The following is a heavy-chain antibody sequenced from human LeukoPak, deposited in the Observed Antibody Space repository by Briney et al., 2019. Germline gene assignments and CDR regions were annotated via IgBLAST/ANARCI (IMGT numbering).Heavy chain of an antibody. CDR1: GFIFSTYW. V-gene: IGHV3-7*01. J-gene: IGHJ3*02. CDR2: IKEDGSDK. CDR3: ASEAPLWRSGTPREAFDI. Sequence: PGGSLRLSCAASGFIFSTYWMAWVRQAPGKGLEWVANIKEDGSDKNYVVSMKGRFTISRDNAKKSVFLQMNSLRADDTAVYYCASEAPLWRSGTPREAFDIWGQGTMVIVSS. D-gene: IGHD3-3*01.